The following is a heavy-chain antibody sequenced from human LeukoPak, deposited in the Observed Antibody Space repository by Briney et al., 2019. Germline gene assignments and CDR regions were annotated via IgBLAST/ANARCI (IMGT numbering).Heavy chain of an antibody. D-gene: IGHD3-10*01. CDR1: GYSFTSYW. CDR3: ARSLGGSGSYYPDSWFDP. Sequence: GESLKISCKGSGYSFTSYWIGWVRQMPGKGLEWMGIIYPGDSDTRYSPSLQGQVTISADKSISTAYLQWSSLKASDTAMYYCARSLGGSGSYYPDSWFDPWGQGTLVTVSS. CDR2: IYPGDSDT. J-gene: IGHJ5*02. V-gene: IGHV5-51*01.